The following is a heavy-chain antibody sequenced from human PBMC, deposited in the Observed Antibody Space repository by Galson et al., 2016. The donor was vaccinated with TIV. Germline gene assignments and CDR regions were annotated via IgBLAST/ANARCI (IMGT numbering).Heavy chain of an antibody. CDR3: AKIGQEHDAFDI. CDR2: INPNSGGT. CDR1: GYTFTEYY. V-gene: IGHV1-2*04. Sequence: SVKVSCKASGYTFTEYYIHWVRQAPGQGLEWMGWINPNSGGTMYAQKFQGWVTMTRDTSTTTAYMELSRLKSDDTAVYYCAKIGQEHDAFDIWGQGTMVTVFS. D-gene: IGHD1/OR15-1a*01. J-gene: IGHJ3*02.